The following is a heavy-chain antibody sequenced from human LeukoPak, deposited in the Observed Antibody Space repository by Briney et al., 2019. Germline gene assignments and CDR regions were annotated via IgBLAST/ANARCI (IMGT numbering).Heavy chain of an antibody. V-gene: IGHV3-23*01. D-gene: IGHD6-13*01. CDR3: AREPTYSSSWYTTCDF. J-gene: IGHJ4*02. Sequence: GGSLRLSCAASGFTFKTYAMSWVRQAPGKGLEWVSTISGSGDYTYYADSVKGRFTISRDNAKNSLYLQMNSLRAEDTAVYYCAREPTYSSSWYTTCDFWGQGTLVTVSS. CDR1: GFTFKTYA. CDR2: ISGSGDYT.